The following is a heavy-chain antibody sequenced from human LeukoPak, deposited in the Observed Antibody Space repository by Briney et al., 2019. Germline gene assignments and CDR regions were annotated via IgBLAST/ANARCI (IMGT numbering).Heavy chain of an antibody. V-gene: IGHV3-74*01. Sequence: GGSLRLSCAASGFTFSSYWMHWVRQAPGKGLVWVSRIKSDGSSTNYADSAKGRFTISRDNAKNTLYPQMNSLRAEDTAVYYCARAVGNSEDFDYWGQGTLVTVSS. J-gene: IGHJ4*02. CDR3: ARAVGNSEDFDY. D-gene: IGHD4-23*01. CDR1: GFTFSSYW. CDR2: IKSDGSST.